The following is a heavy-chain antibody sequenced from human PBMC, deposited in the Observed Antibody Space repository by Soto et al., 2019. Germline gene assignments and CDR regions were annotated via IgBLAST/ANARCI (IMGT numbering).Heavy chain of an antibody. CDR3: ARDPHCSGGSCYGYDFDY. J-gene: IGHJ4*02. D-gene: IGHD2-15*01. Sequence: PGGSLRLSCAASGFTFSSYSMNWVRQAPGKGLEWVSSISGGSTYIYYADSVKGRFTISRDNAKNSLYLQMNSLRAEDTAVYYCARDPHCSGGSCYGYDFDYWGQGPQVTVSS. V-gene: IGHV3-21*01. CDR2: ISGGSTYI. CDR1: GFTFSSYS.